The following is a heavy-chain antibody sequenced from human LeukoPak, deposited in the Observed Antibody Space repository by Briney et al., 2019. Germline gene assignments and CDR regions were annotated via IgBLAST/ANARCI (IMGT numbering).Heavy chain of an antibody. D-gene: IGHD3-22*01. CDR1: GFTFSSYA. CDR2: ITRSGDSA. Sequence: GGSLRLSCAASGFTFSSYAMSWVRQAPGKGLEWVSAITRSGDSAYYVDSVKGRFTISRDNSKNTLYLQMNSLRAEDTAVYYCAKDHDSSGRGHYWGQGTLVTVSS. J-gene: IGHJ4*02. CDR3: AKDHDSSGRGHY. V-gene: IGHV3-23*01.